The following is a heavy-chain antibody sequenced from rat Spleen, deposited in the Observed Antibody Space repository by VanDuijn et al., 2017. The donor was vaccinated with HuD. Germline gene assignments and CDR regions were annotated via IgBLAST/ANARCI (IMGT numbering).Heavy chain of an antibody. V-gene: IGHV5-29*01. Sequence: EVQLVESDGGLVQPGRSLKLSCAASGFTFSDYYMAWVRQAPTKGLEWVATISYDGSSTYYRDSVKGRFTISRDNAKSTLYLQMDSLRSEDTATYYCARHDGVYTTDYFYWYFDFWGPGTMVTVSS. CDR3: ARHDGVYTTDYFYWYFDF. CDR1: GFTFSDYY. D-gene: IGHD1-6*01. CDR2: ISYDGSST. J-gene: IGHJ1*01.